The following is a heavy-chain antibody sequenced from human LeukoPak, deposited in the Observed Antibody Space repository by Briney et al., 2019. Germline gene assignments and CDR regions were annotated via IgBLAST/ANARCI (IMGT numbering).Heavy chain of an antibody. CDR3: ARDRRPSIYGGLDV. Sequence: GGSLRLSCAASGFTFNNYWMSWVRQAPGKGLEWVANIKQEGSEKYYVDSVKGRFTISRDNAKNSLDLQMNNLRVEDTAVYYCARDRRPSIYGGLDVWGQGTSVTVSS. CDR1: GFTFNNYW. D-gene: IGHD4-11*01. CDR2: IKQEGSEK. J-gene: IGHJ6*02. V-gene: IGHV3-7*01.